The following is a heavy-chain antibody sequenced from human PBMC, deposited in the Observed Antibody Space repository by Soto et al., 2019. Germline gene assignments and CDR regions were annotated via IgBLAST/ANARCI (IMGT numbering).Heavy chain of an antibody. D-gene: IGHD2-2*01. V-gene: IGHV4-34*01. J-gene: IGHJ4*01. CDR2: INHSGTT. Sequence: PSETLSLTCVVYGGSFSGYYWSWIRQPPGKGLEWIGEINHSGTTNYNPSLKSRVTISVDTSKNQFSLKLSSVTAADTAVDYCAREPLHCSSTSCKRGYFEYWGHGTLVTVSS. CDR1: GGSFSGYY. CDR3: AREPLHCSSTSCKRGYFEY.